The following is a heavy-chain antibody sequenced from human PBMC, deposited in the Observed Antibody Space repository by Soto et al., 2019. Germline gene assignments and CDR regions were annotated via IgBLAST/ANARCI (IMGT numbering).Heavy chain of an antibody. V-gene: IGHV1-69*01. Sequence: QVQLVQSGAEVKKPGSSVKVSCKASGGTFSSYAISWVRQAPGQGLEWMGGIIPIFGTANYAQKFQGRVTIPADESTSTAYMELSSLRSEDTAVYYCARILVDTNYYYYYGMDVWGQGTTVTVSS. D-gene: IGHD5-18*01. J-gene: IGHJ6*02. CDR2: IIPIFGTA. CDR1: GGTFSSYA. CDR3: ARILVDTNYYYYYGMDV.